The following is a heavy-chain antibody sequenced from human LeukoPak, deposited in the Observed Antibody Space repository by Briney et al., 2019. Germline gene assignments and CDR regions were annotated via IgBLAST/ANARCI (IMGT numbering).Heavy chain of an antibody. CDR2: IKLDGSEK. Sequence: GSLRLSCAASEFTFSSYWMTWVRQAPGKGLEWVANIKLDGSEKYYVDSVKGRFTISRDNAKNSLYLQMNSLRAEDSAVYYCARVSVVSYYFDYWGQGTLVTVSS. J-gene: IGHJ4*02. CDR3: ARVSVVSYYFDY. D-gene: IGHD2-8*02. V-gene: IGHV3-7*01. CDR1: EFTFSSYW.